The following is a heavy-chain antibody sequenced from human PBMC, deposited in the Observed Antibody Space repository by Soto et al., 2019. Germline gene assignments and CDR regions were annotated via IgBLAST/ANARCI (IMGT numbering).Heavy chain of an antibody. CDR1: GGSITSSFY. CDR2: IYGTGNT. Sequence: QLQLQESGPGLVKPSETLSLSCTVSGGSITSSFYWGWIRQPPGKGLEWIGSIYGTGNTYYNPSLKGRVTISADTSKNQFSLNVISGTAADTAVYYCRSSSRYSTDVWGQGATVTVSS. V-gene: IGHV4-39*01. J-gene: IGHJ6*02. D-gene: IGHD6-13*01. CDR3: RSSSRYSTDV.